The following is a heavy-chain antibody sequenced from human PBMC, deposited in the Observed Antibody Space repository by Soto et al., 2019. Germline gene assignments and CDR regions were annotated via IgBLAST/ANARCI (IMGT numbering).Heavy chain of an antibody. CDR2: IYPGDSDT. CDR1: GYSFISYW. D-gene: IGHD3-22*01. CDR3: ARRASYYDSSGYYYFDY. J-gene: IGHJ4*02. V-gene: IGHV5-51*01. Sequence: GESLKISCKASGYSFISYWIGWVRQMPGKGLEWMGIIYPGDSDTRYSPSFQGQVTISADKSISTAYLQWSSLKASDTAMYYCARRASYYDSSGYYYFDYWGQGTLVTVSS.